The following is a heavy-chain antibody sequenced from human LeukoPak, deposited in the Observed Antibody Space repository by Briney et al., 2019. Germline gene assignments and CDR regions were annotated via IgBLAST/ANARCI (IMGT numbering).Heavy chain of an antibody. CDR2: IYPGDSDT. CDR1: GYSFTSYW. CDR3: ARGYYDSSGYSCPFDY. D-gene: IGHD3-22*01. J-gene: IGHJ4*02. V-gene: IGHV5-51*01. Sequence: GESLKISCKGSGYSFTSYWIGWVRQMPGKGLEWMGIIYPGDSDTRYSPSFQGQVTISADKSTSTAYLQWSSLKASDTAMYYCARGYYDSSGYSCPFDYWGQGTLVTVSS.